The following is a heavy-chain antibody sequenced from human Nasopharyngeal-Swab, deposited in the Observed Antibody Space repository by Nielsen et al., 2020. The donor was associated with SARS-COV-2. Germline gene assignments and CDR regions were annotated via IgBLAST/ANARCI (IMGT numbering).Heavy chain of an antibody. D-gene: IGHD6-6*01. J-gene: IGHJ5*02. CDR1: GFTLSSYA. Sequence: GESLKISCAASGFTLSSYAMSWVRQAPGKGLEWVSVIYSGGSSTYYADSVKGRFTISRDNSKNTLYLQMNSLRAEDTAVYYCAKGVAARPYWFDPWGQGTLVTVSS. CDR2: IYSGGSST. V-gene: IGHV3-23*03. CDR3: AKGVAARPYWFDP.